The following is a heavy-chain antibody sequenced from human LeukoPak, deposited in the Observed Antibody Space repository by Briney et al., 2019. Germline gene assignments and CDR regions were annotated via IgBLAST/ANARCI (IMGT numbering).Heavy chain of an antibody. Sequence: GGSLRLSCAVSGVNFSSYWMSWVRQAPGKGLEWVSVIYSGGSTYYADSLKGRFTISRDNAKKSLYLQMNSLRAEDTAVYYCARGVVGSSWYPDYWGQGTLVTVSS. CDR3: ARGVVGSSWYPDY. D-gene: IGHD6-13*01. CDR2: IYSGGST. V-gene: IGHV3-66*01. CDR1: GVNFSSYW. J-gene: IGHJ4*02.